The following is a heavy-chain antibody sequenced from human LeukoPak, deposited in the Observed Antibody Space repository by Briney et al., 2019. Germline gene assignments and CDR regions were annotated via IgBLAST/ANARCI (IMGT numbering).Heavy chain of an antibody. D-gene: IGHD6-19*01. CDR2: INSDGSST. V-gene: IGHV3-74*01. J-gene: IGHJ4*02. CDR3: ARDDGSGWYGY. Sequence: GGSLRLSCAASGFTFSRYWMHWVRQASGKGLVWVSRINSDGSSTSYADSVKGRFTISRDNAKNTLYLQMNSLRAEDTAVYYCARDDGSGWYGYWGQGTLVTVSS. CDR1: GFTFSRYW.